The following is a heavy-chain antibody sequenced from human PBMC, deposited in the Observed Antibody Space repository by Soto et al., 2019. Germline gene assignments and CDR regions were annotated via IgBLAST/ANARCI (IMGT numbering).Heavy chain of an antibody. V-gene: IGHV1-18*01. CDR3: ARDIHGDYPDH. CDR2: ISGYNEKA. J-gene: IGHJ4*02. Sequence: SWVRQAPGQRLEWMGWISGYNEKAMYAPKFQGRATVTADTSTSTAYMELRRLRSDDTALYYCARDIHGDYPDHWGQGTLVTVSS. D-gene: IGHD4-17*01.